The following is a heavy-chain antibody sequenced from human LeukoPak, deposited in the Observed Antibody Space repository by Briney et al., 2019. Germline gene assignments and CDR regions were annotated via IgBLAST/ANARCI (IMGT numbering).Heavy chain of an antibody. J-gene: IGHJ3*02. V-gene: IGHV1-69*06. CDR2: IIPIFGTA. Sequence: VASVKVSCKASGGTFSSYAIGWVRQAPGQGLEWMGGIIPIFGTANYAQKFQGRVTITADKSTSTAYMELSSLRSEDTAVYYCAREVGKGNAFDIWGQGTMVTVSS. CDR3: AREVGKGNAFDI. CDR1: GGTFSSYA. D-gene: IGHD1-26*01.